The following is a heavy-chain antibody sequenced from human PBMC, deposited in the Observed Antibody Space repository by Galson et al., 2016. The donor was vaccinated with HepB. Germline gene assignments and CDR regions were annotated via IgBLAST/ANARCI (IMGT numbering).Heavy chain of an antibody. CDR3: ARGLRSHDAFDI. D-gene: IGHD4-17*01. CDR1: GDSISTGAYS. CDR2: IYHSGST. J-gene: IGHJ3*02. Sequence: TLSLTCAVSGDSISTGAYSWSWIRQPPGKGLEWIAYIYHSGSTFYNPFLKSRATISVDRSKSQFSLNLGSVTAADTAVYYCARGLRSHDAFDIWGLGTMVTVSS. V-gene: IGHV4-30-2*01.